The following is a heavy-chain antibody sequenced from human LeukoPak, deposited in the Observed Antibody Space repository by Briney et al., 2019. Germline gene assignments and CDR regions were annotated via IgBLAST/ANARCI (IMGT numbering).Heavy chain of an antibody. CDR3: ARSIAAPGTPFDY. Sequence: SETLSLTCTVSGGSISSSSYYWGWIRQPAGKGLEWIGHIYPSGSTNYNPSLKSRVTMSVDTSKNHFSLNLTSVTAADTAIFYCARSIAAPGTPFDYWGQGTLVTVSS. J-gene: IGHJ4*02. D-gene: IGHD6-13*01. V-gene: IGHV4-61*05. CDR1: GGSISSSSYY. CDR2: IYPSGST.